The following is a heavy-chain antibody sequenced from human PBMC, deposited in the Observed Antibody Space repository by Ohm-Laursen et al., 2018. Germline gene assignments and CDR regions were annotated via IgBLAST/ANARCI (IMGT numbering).Heavy chain of an antibody. CDR1: GFSFSSYW. J-gene: IGHJ4*02. V-gene: IGHV3-74*01. Sequence: GSLRLSCAASGFSFSSYWMNWVRQGPGQGLVWVSRIHDDGTAATYADSVKGRFTISRDNARNTLYLQMNSLRVEDTAVYYCVRGNEGPDYWGRGTLVTVSS. CDR3: VRGNEGPDY. CDR2: IHDDGTAA.